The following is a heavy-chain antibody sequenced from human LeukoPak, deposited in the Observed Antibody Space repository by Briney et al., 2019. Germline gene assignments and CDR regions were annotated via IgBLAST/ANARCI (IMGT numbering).Heavy chain of an antibody. J-gene: IGHJ4*02. CDR2: ISPNSGDT. CDR1: GYGFTGYY. V-gene: IGHV1-2*02. D-gene: IGHD4-23*01. Sequence: GASVKVSCKTSGYGFTGYYMHWVRQAPGQGLEWMGWISPNSGDTNYAREFQGRVTMTRDTSISTAYMELSGLTPDDTAVYYCARDGSARSGNNNFYYWGQGTLVTVSS. CDR3: ARDGSARSGNNNFYY.